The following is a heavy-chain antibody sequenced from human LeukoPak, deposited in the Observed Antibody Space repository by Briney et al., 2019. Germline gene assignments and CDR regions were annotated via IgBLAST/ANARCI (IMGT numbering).Heavy chain of an antibody. CDR2: ISSGST. Sequence: GRSLRLSCAASGFTFSSYNMNWVRQAPGKGLEWVSSISSGSTYADSVKGRFTISRDNAKNSLYLQMNSLRAEDTAVYYCATSTTIYWYFDLWGRGTLVTVSS. CDR3: ATSTTIYWYFDL. D-gene: IGHD1-7*01. V-gene: IGHV3-21*01. J-gene: IGHJ2*01. CDR1: GFTFSSYN.